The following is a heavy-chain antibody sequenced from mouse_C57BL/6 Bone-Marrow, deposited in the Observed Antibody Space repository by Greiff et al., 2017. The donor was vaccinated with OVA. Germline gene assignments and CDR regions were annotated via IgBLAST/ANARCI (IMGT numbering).Heavy chain of an antibody. J-gene: IGHJ2*01. V-gene: IGHV5-4*01. D-gene: IGHD4-1*01. CDR1: GFTFSSYA. CDR3: ARGGTGVDY. CDR2: ISDGGSYT. Sequence: DVHLVESGGGLVKPGGSLKLSCAASGFTFSSYAMSWVRQTPEKRLEWVATISDGGSYTYYPDNVKGRFTISRDNAKNNLYLQMSHLKSEDTAMYYCARGGTGVDYWGQGTTLTVSS.